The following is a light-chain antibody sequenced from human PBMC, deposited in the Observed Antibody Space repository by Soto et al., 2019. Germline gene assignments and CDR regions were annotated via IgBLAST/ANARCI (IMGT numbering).Light chain of an antibody. Sequence: QSVLTQPPSVSAAPGQTVTISCSGSSSNIGNNYVSWYQQVPGTAPKLLIHDNDKRPSGIPDRFSGSKSGTSATLGITGLQTGDEADYYCGTWDNILSVGVFGGGTQLTVL. V-gene: IGLV1-51*01. CDR2: DND. CDR3: GTWDNILSVGV. J-gene: IGLJ2*01. CDR1: SSNIGNNY.